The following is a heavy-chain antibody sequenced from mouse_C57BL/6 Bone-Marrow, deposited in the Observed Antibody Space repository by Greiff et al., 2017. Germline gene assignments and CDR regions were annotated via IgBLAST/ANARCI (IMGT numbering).Heavy chain of an antibody. CDR2: IHPNSGST. D-gene: IGHD2-14*01. CDR1: GYTFTSYW. Sequence: QVQLQQPGAELVKPGASVKLSCKASGYTFTSYWMHWVKQRPGQGLEWIGMIHPNSGSTNYNEKFKSKATLTVDKSSSTAYMQLSSLTSEDSAVYYCAEEVRREDYFDYWGQGTTLTVSS. V-gene: IGHV1-64*01. CDR3: AEEVRREDYFDY. J-gene: IGHJ2*01.